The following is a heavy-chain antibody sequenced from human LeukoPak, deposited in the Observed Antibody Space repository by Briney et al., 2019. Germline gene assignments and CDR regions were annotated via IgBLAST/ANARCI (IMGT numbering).Heavy chain of an antibody. Sequence: GGSLRLSCAASGFTFSSYAMSWVRQAPGKGLEWVSVISGSGGSTYYADSVKGRFTISRDNSKNTLYLQMNSLRAEDTAVYYCAKDRKYDILTGYFDYWGQGTLVTVSS. CDR1: GFTFSSYA. V-gene: IGHV3-23*01. J-gene: IGHJ4*02. CDR2: ISGSGGST. CDR3: AKDRKYDILTGYFDY. D-gene: IGHD3-9*01.